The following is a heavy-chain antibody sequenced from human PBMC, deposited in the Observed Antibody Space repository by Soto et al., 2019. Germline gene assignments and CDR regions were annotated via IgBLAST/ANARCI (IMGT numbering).Heavy chain of an antibody. CDR2: ISFSGDYR. J-gene: IGHJ4*02. CDR3: ARATYNWNHKY. Sequence: PXASLRLSCAVSGFTLATSRMHAVPQAPGKRLEWVSSISFSGDYRYYACSVKGRFTISRDNARNSLYLQMNRLGVDDTALYFGARATYNWNHKYWGQVTQVTVSS. D-gene: IGHD1-20*01. CDR1: GFTLATSR. V-gene: IGHV3-21*01.